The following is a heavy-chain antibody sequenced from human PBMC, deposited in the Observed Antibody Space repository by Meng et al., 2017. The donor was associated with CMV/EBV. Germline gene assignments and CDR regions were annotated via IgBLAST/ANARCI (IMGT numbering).Heavy chain of an antibody. CDR3: ARDLTGSTRGGRFDS. J-gene: IGHJ5*01. V-gene: IGHV1-8*03. Sequence: ASVKVSCKASGYTFTDYDVNWVRQAAGQGLEWMGWMNPYSGNTGYAQKFRGRVTVTRNTSISTAYMELSSLRSEDTAVYYCARDLTGSTRGGRFDSWGQGTLVTVSS. D-gene: IGHD1-7*01. CDR1: GYTFTDYD. CDR2: MNPYSGNT.